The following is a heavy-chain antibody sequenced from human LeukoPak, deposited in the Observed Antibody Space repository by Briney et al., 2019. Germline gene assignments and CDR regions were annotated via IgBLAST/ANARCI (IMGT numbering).Heavy chain of an antibody. V-gene: IGHV1-8*01. Sequence: VASVKVSCKASGYTFTSYDINWVRQATGQGLEWMGWMNPNSGNTGYAQKFQGRVTMTRNTSISTAYMELSSLRSEDTAVYYCARGGNALRAVLYGMDVWGQGTTVTVSS. J-gene: IGHJ6*02. D-gene: IGHD3-10*01. CDR1: GYTFTSYD. CDR2: MNPNSGNT. CDR3: ARGGNALRAVLYGMDV.